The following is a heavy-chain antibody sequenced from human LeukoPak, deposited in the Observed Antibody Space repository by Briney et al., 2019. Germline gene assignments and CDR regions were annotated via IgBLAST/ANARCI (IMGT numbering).Heavy chain of an antibody. J-gene: IGHJ6*02. Sequence: GGSLRLSCAASGFTFSSYGMHWVRQAPGKGLEWVAVIWYDGSNKYYADSVKGRFTTSRDDSKNTLYLQMNSLRAEDTAVYYCARDPDIAVAGALAHYGMDVWGQGTTVTVSS. V-gene: IGHV3-33*01. CDR2: IWYDGSNK. D-gene: IGHD6-19*01. CDR3: ARDPDIAVAGALAHYGMDV. CDR1: GFTFSSYG.